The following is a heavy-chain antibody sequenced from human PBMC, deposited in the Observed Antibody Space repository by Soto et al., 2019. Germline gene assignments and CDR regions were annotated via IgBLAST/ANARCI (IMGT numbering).Heavy chain of an antibody. Sequence: GESLKISCKGSGYSFTSYWIGWVRQMPGKGLEWMGIIYPGDSDTRYSPSFQGQVTISADKSISTAYLQWSSLKASDTAVYYCARGGVYGGDHYYTAMDVWGQGTTVTVSS. J-gene: IGHJ6*02. CDR3: ARGGVYGGDHYYTAMDV. D-gene: IGHD3-3*01. CDR1: GYSFTSYW. V-gene: IGHV5-51*01. CDR2: IYPGDSDT.